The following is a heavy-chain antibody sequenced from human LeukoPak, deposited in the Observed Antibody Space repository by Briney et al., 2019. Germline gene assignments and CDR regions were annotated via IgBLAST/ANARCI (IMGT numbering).Heavy chain of an antibody. CDR3: ARGPRIAVAGTGGRFDY. CDR2: INHSGST. CDR1: GGSFSGYY. Sequence: SENLSLTCAVYGGSFSGYYWSWIRQPPGKGLEWIGEINHSGSTNYNPSLKSRVTISVDTSKNQFSLKLSSVTAADTAVYYCARGPRIAVAGTGGRFDYWGQGTLVTVSS. V-gene: IGHV4-34*01. D-gene: IGHD6-19*01. J-gene: IGHJ4*02.